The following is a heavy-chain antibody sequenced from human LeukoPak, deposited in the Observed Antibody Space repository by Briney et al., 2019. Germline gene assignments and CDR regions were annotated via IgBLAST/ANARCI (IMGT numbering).Heavy chain of an antibody. Sequence: GGSLRLSCAGSGLTFSTSGFNWVRQAPGKGVEWVASISPTGTERYHGECIKGRFTISRDNANNFLYLQMNSLRAEDTAVYYCATETNGRHYDYWGQGTLLTVSS. J-gene: IGHJ4*02. V-gene: IGHV3-21*06. CDR1: GLTFSTSG. CDR3: ATETNGRHYDY. CDR2: ISPTGTER. D-gene: IGHD1-14*01.